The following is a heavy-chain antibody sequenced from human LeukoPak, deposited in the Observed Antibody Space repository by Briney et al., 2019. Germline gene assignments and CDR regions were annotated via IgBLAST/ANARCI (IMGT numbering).Heavy chain of an antibody. D-gene: IGHD1-1*01. J-gene: IGHJ4*02. CDR2: ISGSGAVT. CDR1: GFTFSSYA. Sequence: GGSLRLSCAASGFTFSSYAMSWVRQAPGKGLEWVSSISGSGAVTYYTDSVKGRFTFSRDNSRNMAYLQMNSLRAKDTAVYYCARLKDGAGTDYWGQGTLVTVSS. V-gene: IGHV3-23*01. CDR3: ARLKDGAGTDY.